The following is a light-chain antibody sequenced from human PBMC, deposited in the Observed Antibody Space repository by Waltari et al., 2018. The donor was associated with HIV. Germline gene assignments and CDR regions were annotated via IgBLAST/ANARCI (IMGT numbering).Light chain of an antibody. Sequence: EIVLTQSPATLSLSPGERATLSCRASQSVSSYLAGYQQKPGQAPRLLIYDVSNRATGSPARFSGSGSVTDFTLTISSLEPEDFAVYYCQQRSTWPRTFGPGTKVDIK. J-gene: IGKJ3*01. CDR3: QQRSTWPRT. CDR2: DVS. V-gene: IGKV3-11*01. CDR1: QSVSSY.